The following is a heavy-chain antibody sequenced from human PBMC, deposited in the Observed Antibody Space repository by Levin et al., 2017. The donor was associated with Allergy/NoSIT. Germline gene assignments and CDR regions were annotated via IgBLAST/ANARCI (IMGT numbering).Heavy chain of an antibody. CDR3: AKVTSSSSNYFDY. D-gene: IGHD6-13*01. CDR2: ISGSGGFT. V-gene: IGHV3-23*01. CDR1: GFAFSAYA. J-gene: IGHJ4*01. Sequence: ASVKVSCGASGFAFSAYAMHWVRQAPGKGLQWVAVISGSGGFTYYADSVKGRFTVSRDNSKNTVYLQLRSLRAEDTAVYFCAKVTSSSSNYFDYWGHGTLVTVSS.